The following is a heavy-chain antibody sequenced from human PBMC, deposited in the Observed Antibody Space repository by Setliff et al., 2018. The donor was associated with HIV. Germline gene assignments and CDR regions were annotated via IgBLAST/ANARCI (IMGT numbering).Heavy chain of an antibody. CDR1: GFTFSSYS. J-gene: IGHJ3*02. CDR3: ARDRPNYYDSSGYAFDI. Sequence: SLSPACAAYGFTFSSYSMNWVRQAPGKGLEGVSSISSSSSYIYYADSVKGRFTISRDNAKNSLYLQMNSLRAEDTAVYYCARDRPNYYDSSGYAFDIWGQGTMVTVSS. V-gene: IGHV3-21*01. D-gene: IGHD3-22*01. CDR2: ISSSSSYI.